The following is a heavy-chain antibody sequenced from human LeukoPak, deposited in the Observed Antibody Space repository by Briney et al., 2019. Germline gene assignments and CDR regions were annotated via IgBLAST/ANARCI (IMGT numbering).Heavy chain of an antibody. CDR3: VKDIGSGSYRYGGYFDY. CDR1: GFPFDDKA. D-gene: IGHD1-26*01. J-gene: IGHJ4*02. V-gene: IGHV3-9*03. CDR2: ISRNSDST. Sequence: NPGGSLRLSCAASGFPFDDKAMHWVRQAPGKGLEWAAGISRNSDSTGYADSVKGRFTISRDNAKNSLYLQMNSLRAEDMALYYCVKDIGSGSYRYGGYFDYWGQGTLVTVSS.